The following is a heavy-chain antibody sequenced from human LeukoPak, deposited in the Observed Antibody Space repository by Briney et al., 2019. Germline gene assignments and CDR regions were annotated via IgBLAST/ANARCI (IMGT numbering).Heavy chain of an antibody. J-gene: IGHJ2*01. D-gene: IGHD5-24*01. CDR2: IYYSGST. V-gene: IGHV4-39*07. Sequence: SETLSLTCTVSGGSISSSSYYWGWIRQPPGKGLEWIGSIYYSGSTYYNPSLKSRVTISVDTSKNQFSLKLSSVTAADTAVYYCARVSRDGYNFYPPHWYFDLWGRGTLVTVSS. CDR3: ARVSRDGYNFYPPHWYFDL. CDR1: GGSISSSSYY.